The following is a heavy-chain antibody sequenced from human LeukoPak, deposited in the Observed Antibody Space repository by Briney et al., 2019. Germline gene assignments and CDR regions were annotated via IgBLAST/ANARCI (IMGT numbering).Heavy chain of an antibody. CDR2: IWYDGSNK. D-gene: IGHD6-13*01. J-gene: IGHJ4*02. CDR1: GFTFSSYG. Sequence: GRSLRLSCATSGFTFSSYGMHWVRQAPGKGLEWVAVIWYDGSNKYHADSVKGRFTISRDNSKNTLYLQMNSLRAEDTAVYFCASARYSSSPFDYWGQGTLVTVSS. V-gene: IGHV3-33*01. CDR3: ASARYSSSPFDY.